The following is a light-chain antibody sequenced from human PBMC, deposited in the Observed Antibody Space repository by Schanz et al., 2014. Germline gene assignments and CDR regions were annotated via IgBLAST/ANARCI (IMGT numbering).Light chain of an antibody. CDR1: SSDIGGYNY. CDR2: DVS. J-gene: IGLJ3*02. CDR3: SSYTSSSTVL. V-gene: IGLV2-14*03. Sequence: QSALTQPASVSGSPGQSITISCTGTSSDIGGYNYVSWYQQHPGKAPKVMIFDVSNRPSGVSNRFSGSKSGNTASLTISGLQADDEADYYCSSYTSSSTVLFGGGTKLTVL.